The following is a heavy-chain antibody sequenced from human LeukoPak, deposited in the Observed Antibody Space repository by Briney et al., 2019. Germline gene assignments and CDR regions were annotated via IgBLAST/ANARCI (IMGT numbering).Heavy chain of an antibody. J-gene: IGHJ1*01. CDR2: INPNSGGT. CDR3: ARDSVVVVPAAIPEYFRH. CDR1: GYTFTGYY. D-gene: IGHD2-2*01. Sequence: GASVKVPCKASGYTFTGYYMHWVRQAPGQGLEWMGWINPNSGGTNYAQKFQGRVTMTRDTSISTAYMELSRLRSDDTAVYYCARDSVVVVPAAIPEYFRHWGQGTLVTVSS. V-gene: IGHV1-2*02.